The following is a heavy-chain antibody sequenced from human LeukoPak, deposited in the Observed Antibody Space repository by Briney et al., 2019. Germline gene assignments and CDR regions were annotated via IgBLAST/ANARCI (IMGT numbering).Heavy chain of an antibody. CDR1: GGSISSSSYY. D-gene: IGHD5-12*01. CDR3: ARVEYSGYDYRGAFDI. V-gene: IGHV4-39*07. J-gene: IGHJ3*02. Sequence: PSETLSLTCTVSGGSISSSSYYWGWIRQPPGKGLEWIGSIYYSGTTHYNPSLKSRVTISVDTTKNQFSLKLSSVTAADTAVYYCARVEYSGYDYRGAFDIWGQGTMVTVSS. CDR2: IYYSGTT.